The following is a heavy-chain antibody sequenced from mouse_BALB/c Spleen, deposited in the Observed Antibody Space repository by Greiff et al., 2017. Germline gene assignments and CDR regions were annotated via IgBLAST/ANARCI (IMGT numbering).Heavy chain of an antibody. CDR2: ISNLAYSI. CDR3: AREGGYYFDY. CDR1: GFTFSDYG. J-gene: IGHJ2*01. Sequence: EVQGVESGGGLVQPGGSRKLSCAASGFTFSDYGMAWVRQAPGKGPEWVAFISNLAYSIYYADTVTGRFTISRENAKNTLYLEMSSLRSEDTAMYYCAREGGYYFDYWGQGTTLTVSS. V-gene: IGHV5-15*02.